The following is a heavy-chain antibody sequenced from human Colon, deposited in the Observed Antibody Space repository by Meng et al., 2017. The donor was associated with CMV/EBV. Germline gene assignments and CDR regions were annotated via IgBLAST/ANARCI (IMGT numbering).Heavy chain of an antibody. J-gene: IGHJ5*02. D-gene: IGHD2-2*01. Sequence: GGSLRLSCEGSGFTFSDYWIHWVRQVPGKGLVWVGRINTDASRTRYADSVNGRFVISRDNAKNTVYLQMNSLRAEDAAVYFCAREGRVVVPAAMGDLWGQGTLVTSPQ. CDR3: AREGRVVVPAAMGDL. CDR1: GFTFSDYW. CDR2: INTDASRT. V-gene: IGHV3-74*01.